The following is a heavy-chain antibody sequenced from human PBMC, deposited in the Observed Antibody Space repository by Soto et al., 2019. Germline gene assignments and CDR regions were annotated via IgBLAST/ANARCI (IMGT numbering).Heavy chain of an antibody. V-gene: IGHV4-61*01. CDR2: IYYTGSS. D-gene: IGHD1-1*01. J-gene: IGHJ4*02. Sequence: PSETLSLTCTVSGGSVSSGNYYWSWIRQPPGKGLEWIGFIYYTGSSSYNPSLKSRVTISVDTSKNQFSLRLSSVTAADTAVYYCARSDPTGTTTFDYWGQGALVTGSS. CDR1: GGSVSSGNYY. CDR3: ARSDPTGTTTFDY.